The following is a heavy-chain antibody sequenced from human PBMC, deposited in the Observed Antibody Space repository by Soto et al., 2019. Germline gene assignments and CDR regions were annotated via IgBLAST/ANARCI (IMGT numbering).Heavy chain of an antibody. V-gene: IGHV3-64*01. Sequence: EVQLVESGGGLAQPGGSLRLSCAASGFTLSGYAMDWVRQAPGKGLEYVSGISSNGVGTYSANSVQGRFTISRDNSKNTVYLHMGSLRPEDMAVYYCARRARPDFYYMDVWGKGTTVTVSS. J-gene: IGHJ6*03. CDR1: GFTLSGYA. CDR3: ARRARPDFYYMDV. CDR2: ISSNGVGT. D-gene: IGHD6-6*01.